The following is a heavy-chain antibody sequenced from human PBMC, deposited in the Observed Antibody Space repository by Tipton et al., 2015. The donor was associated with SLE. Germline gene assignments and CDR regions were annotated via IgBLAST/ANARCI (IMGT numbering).Heavy chain of an antibody. Sequence: TLSLTCAVYGGSFSGYYWSWIRQPPGKGLEWIGEINHSGSTYYNPSLKSRVTISVDTSKNQFSLKLSSVTAADTAVYYCAREDSTGQQLGHFDYWGQGTLVTVSS. J-gene: IGHJ4*02. D-gene: IGHD6-13*01. V-gene: IGHV4-34*01. CDR1: GGSFSGYY. CDR3: AREDSTGQQLGHFDY. CDR2: INHSGST.